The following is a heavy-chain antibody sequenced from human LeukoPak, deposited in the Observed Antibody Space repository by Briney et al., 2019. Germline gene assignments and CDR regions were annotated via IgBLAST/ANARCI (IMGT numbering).Heavy chain of an antibody. Sequence: GGSLRLSCVVSGFTFSRYWMSWVRQAPGKGLEWVSSISSSSSYIYYADSVKGRFTISRDNAKNSLYLQMNSLRAEDTAVYYCARWGFLVPAAIRAFDIWGQGTMVTVSS. D-gene: IGHD2-2*02. V-gene: IGHV3-21*01. J-gene: IGHJ3*02. CDR1: GFTFSRYW. CDR3: ARWGFLVPAAIRAFDI. CDR2: ISSSSSYI.